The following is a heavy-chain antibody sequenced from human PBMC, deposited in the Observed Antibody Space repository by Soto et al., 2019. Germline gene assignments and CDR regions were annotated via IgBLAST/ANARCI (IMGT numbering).Heavy chain of an antibody. Sequence: SETLSLTCPLSGGSISRGGYCWSWIRQPPGKGLEWIGYIYHSGSTYYNPSLKSRVTISLDRSKNHFSLKLSSVSAADTAVYYCARAQWLVLDYWGQGTLVTVSS. D-gene: IGHD6-19*01. CDR2: IYHSGST. CDR1: GGSISRGGYC. V-gene: IGHV4-30-2*01. J-gene: IGHJ4*02. CDR3: ARAQWLVLDY.